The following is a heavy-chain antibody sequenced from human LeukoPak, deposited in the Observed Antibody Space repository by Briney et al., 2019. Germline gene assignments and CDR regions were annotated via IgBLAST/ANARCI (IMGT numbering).Heavy chain of an antibody. V-gene: IGHV3-23*01. J-gene: IGHJ4*02. D-gene: IGHD2-2*01. CDR3: ATPLDWSRTSAFDY. CDR2: ISGSGGST. CDR1: GFTFSSYT. Sequence: GGSLRLSCAASGFTFSSYTMSWVRQAPGKGLEWVSAISGSGGSTYYADSVKGRFTISRDNSKNTLYLQMNSLRAEDTAVYYCATPLDWSRTSAFDYWGQGTLVTVSS.